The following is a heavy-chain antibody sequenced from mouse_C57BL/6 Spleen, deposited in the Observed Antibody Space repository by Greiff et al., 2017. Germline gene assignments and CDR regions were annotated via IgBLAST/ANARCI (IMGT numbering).Heavy chain of an antibody. V-gene: IGHV1-55*01. CDR3: AREKLTGTNYYAMDY. CDR2: IYPGSGST. D-gene: IGHD4-1*01. J-gene: IGHJ4*01. Sequence: QVHVKQPGAELVKPGASVKMSCKASGYTFTSYWITWVKQRPGQGLEWIGDIYPGSGSTNYNEKFKSKATLTVDTSSSTAYMQLSSLTSEDSAVYYCAREKLTGTNYYAMDYWGQGTSVTVSS. CDR1: GYTFTSYW.